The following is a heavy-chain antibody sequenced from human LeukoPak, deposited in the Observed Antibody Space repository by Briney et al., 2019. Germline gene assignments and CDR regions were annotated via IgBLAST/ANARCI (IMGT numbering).Heavy chain of an antibody. J-gene: IGHJ6*03. Sequence: ASVKVSCKASGYTFTRHGISWVRQAPGQGLEWMGGISTYNGKTKYTPKPHGRVSMTTDTSKTTAYMDLRSVSSEDTAVYYCARDVRYSSGWSATDMDVWGKGTTVTISS. CDR3: ARDVRYSSGWSATDMDV. D-gene: IGHD6-19*01. CDR2: ISTYNGKT. V-gene: IGHV1-18*01. CDR1: GYTFTRHG.